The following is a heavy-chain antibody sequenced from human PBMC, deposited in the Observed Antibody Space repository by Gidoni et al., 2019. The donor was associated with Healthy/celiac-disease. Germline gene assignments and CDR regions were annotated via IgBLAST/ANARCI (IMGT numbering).Heavy chain of an antibody. CDR2: IWYDGSNK. Sequence: QVQLVESGGGVVQPGRSLRLSCAASGFTFSSYGMHWVRQAPGKGLEWVAVIWYDGSNKYYADSVKGRFTISRDNSKNTLYLQMNSLRAEDTAVYYCARDMVAARPRRGYYYYMDVWGKGTTVTVSS. J-gene: IGHJ6*03. CDR3: ARDMVAARPRRGYYYYMDV. D-gene: IGHD6-6*01. CDR1: GFTFSSYG. V-gene: IGHV3-33*01.